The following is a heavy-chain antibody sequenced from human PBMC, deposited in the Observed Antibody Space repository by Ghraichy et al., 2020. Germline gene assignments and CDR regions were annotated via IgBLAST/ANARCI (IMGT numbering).Heavy chain of an antibody. J-gene: IGHJ4*02. Sequence: SETLSLTCTVSGGSISSGGYYWSWIRQHPGKGLEWIGYIYYSGSTYYNPSLKSRVTISVDTSKNQFSLKLSSVTAADTAVYYCARFHSSGYYYVRGWGQGTLVTVSS. CDR3: ARFHSSGYYYVRG. D-gene: IGHD3-22*01. CDR2: IYYSGST. CDR1: GGSISSGGYY. V-gene: IGHV4-31*03.